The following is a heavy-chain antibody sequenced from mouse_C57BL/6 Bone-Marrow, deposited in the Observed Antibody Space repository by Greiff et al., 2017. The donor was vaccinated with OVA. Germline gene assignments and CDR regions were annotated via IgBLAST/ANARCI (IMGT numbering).Heavy chain of an antibody. J-gene: IGHJ3*01. Sequence: EVQLQQSGAELVRPGASVKLSCTASGFNIKDDYMHWVKQRPEQGLEWIGWIDPENGDTEYASQFQGKATITADTSSNTAYLQLSSLTSEDTAVYYCTTASLFAYWGQGTLVTVSA. V-gene: IGHV14-4*01. CDR2: IDPENGDT. CDR3: TTASLFAY. CDR1: GFNIKDDY. D-gene: IGHD6-1*01.